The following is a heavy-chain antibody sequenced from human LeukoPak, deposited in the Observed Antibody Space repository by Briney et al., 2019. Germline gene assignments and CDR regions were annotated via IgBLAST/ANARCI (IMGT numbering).Heavy chain of an antibody. CDR2: ITSSSSYI. J-gene: IGHJ6*03. D-gene: IGHD1-26*01. V-gene: IGHV3-21*06. Sequence: GGSLRLSCAASGFTFSSYNMNWVRQAPGKGLEWVSSITSSSSYIYYADSVKGRFTISRDNAKNSLYLQMDSLRVGDTAEYYCARDPYSGNYGAYYYYYMDVWGKGTTVTVSS. CDR3: ARDPYSGNYGAYYYYYMDV. CDR1: GFTFSSYN.